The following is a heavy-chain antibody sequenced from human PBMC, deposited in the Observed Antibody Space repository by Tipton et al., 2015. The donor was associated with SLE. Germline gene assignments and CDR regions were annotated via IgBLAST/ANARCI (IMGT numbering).Heavy chain of an antibody. J-gene: IGHJ3*01. CDR1: GSGYSFTGFY. CDR2: INPTSVFT. Sequence: QLVQSGAEVKKPGASVKVSCKSSGSGYSFTGFYFHWLRQAPGQGLEWLGIINPTSVFTHYSQSFQGRVTMTRDTAISTAYMELSRLTSDDTAVYYCARGANWGSGDAFDVWGQGTVVTVSS. D-gene: IGHD7-27*01. V-gene: IGHV1-2*02. CDR3: ARGANWGSGDAFDV.